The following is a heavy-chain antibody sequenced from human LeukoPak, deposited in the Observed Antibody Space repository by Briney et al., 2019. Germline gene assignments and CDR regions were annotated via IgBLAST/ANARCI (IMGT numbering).Heavy chain of an antibody. CDR3: AKDKHIAVAGSVFEY. J-gene: IGHJ4*02. Sequence: PGGSLRLSCAASSITFSSHDMHWVRQAPGKGLEWVAFIRFDGSNKYYTDSVKGRFTISRDNSKSTLYLQMNNLRDEDTAVYYCAKDKHIAVAGSVFEYWGQGTLVTVSS. V-gene: IGHV3-30*02. CDR1: SITFSSHD. D-gene: IGHD6-19*01. CDR2: IRFDGSNK.